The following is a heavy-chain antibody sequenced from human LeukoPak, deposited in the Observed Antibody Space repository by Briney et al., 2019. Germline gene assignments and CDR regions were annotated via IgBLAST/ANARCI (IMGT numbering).Heavy chain of an antibody. Sequence: SETLSLTCTVSGGSISTSSYYWGWIRQPPGKGLEWIGSIYYSGTTYYNPSLESRVTISVDTSNNQFPQKLSPVTAADTAVYYCARVRGYSYGLFDYWGQGTLVTVSS. CDR3: ARVRGYSYGLFDY. J-gene: IGHJ4*02. V-gene: IGHV4-39*06. CDR1: GGSISTSSYY. CDR2: IYYSGTT. D-gene: IGHD5-18*01.